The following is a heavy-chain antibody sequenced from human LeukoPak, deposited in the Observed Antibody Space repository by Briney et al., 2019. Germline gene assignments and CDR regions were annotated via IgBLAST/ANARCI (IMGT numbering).Heavy chain of an antibody. CDR3: ARSIVGATNWFDP. Sequence: ASVKVSCKASGYTFTGYYMHWVQQAPGQGLEWMGWINPNSGGTNYAQKFQGRVTMTRDTSISTAYMELSRLRSDDTAVYYCARSIVGATNWFDPWGQGTLVTVSS. CDR2: INPNSGGT. D-gene: IGHD1-26*01. V-gene: IGHV1-2*02. J-gene: IGHJ5*02. CDR1: GYTFTGYY.